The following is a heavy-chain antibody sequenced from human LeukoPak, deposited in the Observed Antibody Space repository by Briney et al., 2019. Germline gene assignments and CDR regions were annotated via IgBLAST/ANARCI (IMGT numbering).Heavy chain of an antibody. V-gene: IGHV3-23*01. D-gene: IGHD4-23*01. J-gene: IGHJ4*02. Sequence: QPGGSLRLSCVASGFTFTRYGMSWVRQAPGKGLEWVSVISGNGDTAYYADSVKGRFTISRDNSKNTLYLQMNSLRAEDTAVYYCASAGGNYVDYWGQGTLVTVSS. CDR3: ASAGGNYVDY. CDR2: ISGNGDTA. CDR1: GFTFTRYG.